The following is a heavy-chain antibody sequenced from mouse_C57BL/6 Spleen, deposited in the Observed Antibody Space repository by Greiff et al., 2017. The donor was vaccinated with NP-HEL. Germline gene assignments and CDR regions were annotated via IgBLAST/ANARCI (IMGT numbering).Heavy chain of an antibody. CDR1: GYTFTSYW. CDR2: IYPGSGST. CDR3: ARGGGTFITTAPFDY. Sequence: QVQLKQPGAELVKPGASVKMSCKASGYTFTSYWITWVKQRPGQGLEWIGDIYPGSGSTNYNEKFKSKATLTVDTSSSTAYMQLSSLTSEDSAVYYCARGGGTFITTAPFDYWGQGTTLTVSS. V-gene: IGHV1-55*01. J-gene: IGHJ2*01. D-gene: IGHD1-1*01.